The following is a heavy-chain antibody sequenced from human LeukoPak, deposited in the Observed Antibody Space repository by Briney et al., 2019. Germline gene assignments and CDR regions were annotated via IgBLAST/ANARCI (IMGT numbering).Heavy chain of an antibody. V-gene: IGHV1-69*13. D-gene: IGHD2-2*01. Sequence: GASVKVSCKASGGTFSSYVISWVRQAPGQGLEWMGGIIPIFDTANYAQKFQGRVTITADESTSTAYMEPSSLRFEDTAVYYCARRPATMIYAFDIWGRGTMVTVPS. CDR2: IIPIFDTA. CDR3: ARRPATMIYAFDI. J-gene: IGHJ3*02. CDR1: GGTFSSYV.